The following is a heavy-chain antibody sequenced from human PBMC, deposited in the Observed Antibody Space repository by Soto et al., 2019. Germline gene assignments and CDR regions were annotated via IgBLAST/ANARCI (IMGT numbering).Heavy chain of an antibody. CDR1: GYTFANYW. V-gene: IGHV5-51*01. CDR2: IYPSDSRT. D-gene: IGHD3-16*01. J-gene: IGHJ4*02. CDR3: TKGATSLFDS. Sequence: GESLKISCESSGYTFANYWIGWVRQVPGKGLEWVAIIYPSDSRTIYSPSFQGQVTISADNSINTAYLQLLNLKASDTAIYYCTKGATSLFDSWGQGTRVTVSS.